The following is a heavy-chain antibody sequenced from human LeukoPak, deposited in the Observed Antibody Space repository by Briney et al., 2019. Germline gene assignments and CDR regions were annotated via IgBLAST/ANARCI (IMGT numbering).Heavy chain of an antibody. CDR1: GFTFDDYG. D-gene: IGHD5-18*01. V-gene: IGHV3-20*04. CDR2: INWNGGGT. Sequence: GGSLRLSCAASGFTFDDYGMSWVRQVPGKGLEWVSGINWNGGGTGYADSVNGRFTISRDNAKNSLYLQMSSLRADDTALYFCARLHRYGYYYYYMDVWGKGTTVSVSS. J-gene: IGHJ6*03. CDR3: ARLHRYGYYYYYMDV.